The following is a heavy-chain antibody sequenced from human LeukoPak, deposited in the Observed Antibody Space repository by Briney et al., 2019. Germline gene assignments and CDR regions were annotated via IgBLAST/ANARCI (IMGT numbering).Heavy chain of an antibody. CDR1: GFNFSSYG. CDR3: ARARNAVVTAIDY. J-gene: IGHJ4*01. D-gene: IGHD4-23*01. CDR2: TWYDGSDK. V-gene: IGHV3-33*01. Sequence: GKSLRLSCAASGFNFSSYGMHWVRQAPGKGLEWVAVTWYDGSDKYYADSVRGRFTISRDNSKDTLYLQMNSLRAEDTAVYYCARARNAVVTAIDYWGQGTLVTVSS.